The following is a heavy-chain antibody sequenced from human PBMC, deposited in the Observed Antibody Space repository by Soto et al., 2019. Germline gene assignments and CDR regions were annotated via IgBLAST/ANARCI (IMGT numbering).Heavy chain of an antibody. J-gene: IGHJ4*02. CDR3: ARDKSPYSSGWHNRHFDY. CDR2: ISYDGSNK. V-gene: IGHV3-30-3*01. D-gene: IGHD6-19*01. CDR1: GFTFSSYA. Sequence: QVQLVESGGGVVQPGRSLRLSCAASGFTFSSYAMHWVRQAPGKGLEWVAVISYDGSNKYYADSVKGRFTISGDNSKNTLYLQMNSLKTEDTAVYYCARDKSPYSSGWHNRHFDYWGQGTLVTVSS.